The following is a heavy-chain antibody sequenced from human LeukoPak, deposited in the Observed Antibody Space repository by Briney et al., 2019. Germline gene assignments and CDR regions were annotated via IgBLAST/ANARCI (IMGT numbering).Heavy chain of an antibody. CDR2: IYTSGST. CDR3: ARSLRSITIFGVVTSFDY. Sequence: PSETLSLTCTASGGSISSYYWSWLRQPAGKGVEWIGRIYTSGSTNYNPSLKSRVTMSVDTSKNQFSLKLSSVTAADTAVYYCARSLRSITIFGVVTSFDYWGQGTLVTVSS. CDR1: GGSISSYY. J-gene: IGHJ4*02. V-gene: IGHV4-4*07. D-gene: IGHD3-3*01.